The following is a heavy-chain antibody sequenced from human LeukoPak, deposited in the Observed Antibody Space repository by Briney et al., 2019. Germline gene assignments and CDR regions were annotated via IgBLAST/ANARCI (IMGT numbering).Heavy chain of an antibody. V-gene: IGHV3-21*01. CDR2: ISSSSSYI. D-gene: IGHD6-13*01. Sequence: PGGSLRLSCAASGFTFSSYAMNWVRQAPGKGLEWVSSISSSSSYIYYADSVKGRFTISRDNAKNSLYLQMNSLRAEDTAVYYCARDFRWGSSWYRGQFDYWGQGTLVTVSS. J-gene: IGHJ4*02. CDR1: GFTFSSYA. CDR3: ARDFRWGSSWYRGQFDY.